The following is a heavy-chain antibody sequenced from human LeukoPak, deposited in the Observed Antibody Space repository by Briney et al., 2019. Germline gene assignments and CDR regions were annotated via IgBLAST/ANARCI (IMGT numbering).Heavy chain of an antibody. CDR3: AADIVVVAAAPYLDY. J-gene: IGHJ4*02. V-gene: IGHV3-23*01. Sequence: GGSLRLSFAAPGFTFNSYAMSWVRQAAGKGLEWVSAISGSGGSTYYADSVKGRFTISRDNSKNTLYLQMNSLRAEDTAVYYCAADIVVVAAAPYLDYWGQGTLVTVSS. CDR2: ISGSGGST. D-gene: IGHD2-15*01. CDR1: GFTFNSYA.